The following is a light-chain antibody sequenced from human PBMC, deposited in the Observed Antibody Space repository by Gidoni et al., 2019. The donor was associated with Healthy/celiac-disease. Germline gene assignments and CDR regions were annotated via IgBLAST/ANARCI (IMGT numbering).Light chain of an antibody. CDR2: DAS. CDR1: QSVSSY. Sequence: EIVLTQSPATLSLSPGERATLSCRASQSVSSYLAWYQQKPGQAPRLLIYDASNRATGIPARFSGSGSGTDFTLTISSLEPEDFAVYYFQQRSNWPRTFGQXTKVEI. J-gene: IGKJ1*01. V-gene: IGKV3-11*01. CDR3: QQRSNWPRT.